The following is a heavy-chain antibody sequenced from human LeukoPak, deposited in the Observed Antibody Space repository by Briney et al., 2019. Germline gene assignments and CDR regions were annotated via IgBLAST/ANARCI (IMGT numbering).Heavy chain of an antibody. V-gene: IGHV3-13*01. D-gene: IGHD1-26*01. CDR3: VRQQTPHGNFDY. Sequence: GGSLRLSCATSGFTFSNHAMHWVRQATGKGLEWVSAIGTAGDTFYPGSVKGRFTISRENAKNSLSLQMNSLRAEDTAVYYCVRQQTPHGNFDYWGQGTLVIVSS. CDR2: IGTAGDT. J-gene: IGHJ4*02. CDR1: GFTFSNHA.